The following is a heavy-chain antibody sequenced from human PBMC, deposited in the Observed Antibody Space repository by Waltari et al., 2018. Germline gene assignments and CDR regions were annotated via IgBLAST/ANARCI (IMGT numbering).Heavy chain of an antibody. Sequence: EVHLVQSGAEVKTPGESLRISCKGSRYSFTPYWINWVRQMPGKGLEWMGRIDPSDSYTNYSPSFQGHVTMSVDNSISTAYLQWSSLKASDSAMYHCAAWYNWDAGEDTFDIWGQGTMVTVSS. CDR3: AAWYNWDAGEDTFDI. J-gene: IGHJ3*02. V-gene: IGHV5-10-1*03. CDR1: RYSFTPYW. CDR2: IDPSDSYT. D-gene: IGHD1-20*01.